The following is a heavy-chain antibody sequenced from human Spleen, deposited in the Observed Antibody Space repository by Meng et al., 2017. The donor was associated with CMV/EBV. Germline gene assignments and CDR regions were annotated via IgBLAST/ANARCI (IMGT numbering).Heavy chain of an antibody. CDR3: AHNSARMFYANYFDY. CDR2: IYRNDAK. D-gene: IGHD2-8*01. CDR1: GFSLTTTGVG. V-gene: IGHV2-5*01. J-gene: IGHJ4*02. Sequence: SGPTLVKPTQTLTLTCTFSGFSLTTTGVGVGWIRQPPGKALEWLALIYRNDAKHYSPSLNTRLTITKDTSKNQVVLTMTNMDPVDTATYYCAHNSARMFYANYFDYWGQGTLVTVSS.